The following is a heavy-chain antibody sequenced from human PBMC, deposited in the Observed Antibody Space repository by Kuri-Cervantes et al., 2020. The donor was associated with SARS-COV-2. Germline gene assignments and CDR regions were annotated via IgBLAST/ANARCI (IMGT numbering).Heavy chain of an antibody. D-gene: IGHD1-26*01. CDR2: MNPNSGNT. CDR3: ARVGSGSYPDY. CDR1: GYTFTSYG. V-gene: IGHV1-8*02. Sequence: GGSLRLSCKASGYTFTSYGISWVRQAPGQGLEWMGWMNPNSGNTGYAQKFQGRVTMTRNTSISTAYMELSSLRSEDTAVYYCARVGSGSYPDYWGQGTLVTVSS. J-gene: IGHJ4*02.